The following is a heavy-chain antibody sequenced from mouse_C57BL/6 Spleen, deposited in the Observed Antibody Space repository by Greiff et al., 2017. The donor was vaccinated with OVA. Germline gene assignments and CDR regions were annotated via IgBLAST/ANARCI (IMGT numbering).Heavy chain of an antibody. CDR2: ISDGGSYT. J-gene: IGHJ1*03. CDR3: ARGDYYYYGSDWYFDV. CDR1: GFTFSSYA. V-gene: IGHV5-4*03. Sequence: DVMLVESGGGLVKPGGSLKLSCAASGFTFSSYAMSWVRQTPEKRLEWVATISDGGSYTYYPDNVKGRFTISRDNAKNNLYLQMSHLKSEDTAMYYCARGDYYYYGSDWYFDVWGTGTTVTVSS. D-gene: IGHD1-1*01.